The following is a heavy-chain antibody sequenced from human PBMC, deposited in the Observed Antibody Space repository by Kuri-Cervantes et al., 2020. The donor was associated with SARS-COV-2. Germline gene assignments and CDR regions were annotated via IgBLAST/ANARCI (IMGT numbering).Heavy chain of an antibody. J-gene: IGHJ4*02. V-gene: IGHV4-61*02. CDR1: GASIGNGSYY. D-gene: IGHD6-19*01. CDR2: FYTTERI. CDR3: ARSIIAVAGFGGRDY. Sequence: SETLSLTCTVSGASIGNGSYYWSWIRQPAGKGLEWIGRFYTTERINYNPSLKSRVTISVDTSKNQFSLRLTSVTAADTAVYYCARSIIAVAGFGGRDYWGQGTLVTVSS.